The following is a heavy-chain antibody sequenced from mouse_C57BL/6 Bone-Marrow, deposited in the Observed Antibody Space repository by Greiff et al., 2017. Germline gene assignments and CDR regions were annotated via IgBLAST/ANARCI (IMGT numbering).Heavy chain of an antibody. CDR2: ITPSTGGT. J-gene: IGHJ4*01. CDR1: GYLFTGYY. V-gene: IGHV1-42*01. CDR3: ARRARQLRLRDAMDY. D-gene: IGHD3-2*02. Sequence: VQLQQSGPELVKPGASVKISCKASGYLFTGYYMNWVKQSPEKSLEWIGEITPSTGGTTYNQKFKAKATLTVDKSSSTAYMQLKSLTSEDSAVYYCARRARQLRLRDAMDYWGQGTSVTVSS.